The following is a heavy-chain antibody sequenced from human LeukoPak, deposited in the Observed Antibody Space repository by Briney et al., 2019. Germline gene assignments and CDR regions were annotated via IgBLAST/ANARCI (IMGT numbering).Heavy chain of an antibody. V-gene: IGHV3-30*18. Sequence: GGSLRLSCAASGFTFSSYGMHWVRQAPGKGLEWVAVVSYDGSNKYYADSVKGRFTISRDNSKNTLYLQMNSLRAEDTAVYYCAKIATALAGDDYWGRGTLVTVSS. J-gene: IGHJ4*02. D-gene: IGHD7-27*01. CDR1: GFTFSSYG. CDR2: VSYDGSNK. CDR3: AKIATALAGDDY.